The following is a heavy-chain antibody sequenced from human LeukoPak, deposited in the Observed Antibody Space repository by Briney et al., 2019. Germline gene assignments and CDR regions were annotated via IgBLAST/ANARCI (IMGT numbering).Heavy chain of an antibody. CDR2: IYPGNSDT. Sequence: GESLKISCKGSGYSLTTYWIGWVRQMPGKGLEWVGLIYPGNSDTRYNPSFQGQVTISADRSIDTAYLQWSSLQASDSAIYYCARNGAAGTPNRFFNWFDPWGQGTLVTVSS. CDR1: GYSLTTYW. V-gene: IGHV5-51*01. CDR3: ARNGAAGTPNRFFNWFDP. J-gene: IGHJ5*02. D-gene: IGHD6-13*01.